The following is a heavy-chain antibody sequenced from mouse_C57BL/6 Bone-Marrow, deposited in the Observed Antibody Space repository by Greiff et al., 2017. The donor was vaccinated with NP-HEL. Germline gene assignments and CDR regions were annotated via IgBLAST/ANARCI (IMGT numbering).Heavy chain of an antibody. Sequence: QVQLQQPGAELVMPGASVKLSCKASGYTFTSYWMHWVKQRPGQGLEWIGEIDPSDSYTNYNQKFKGKSTLTVDKSSSTAYTQLSSLTSEDSAVYYCARDSTTVVAPYYAMDYWGQGTSVTVSS. CDR2: IDPSDSYT. V-gene: IGHV1-69*01. CDR3: ARDSTTVVAPYYAMDY. J-gene: IGHJ4*01. CDR1: GYTFTSYW. D-gene: IGHD1-1*01.